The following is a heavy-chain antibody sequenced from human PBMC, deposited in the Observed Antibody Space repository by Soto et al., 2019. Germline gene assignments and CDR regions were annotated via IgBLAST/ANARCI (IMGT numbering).Heavy chain of an antibody. V-gene: IGHV1-18*01. D-gene: IGHD3-3*01. Sequence: ASVKVSCKASGYTFTSYGISWVRQAPGQGLEWMGWISAYNGNTNYAQKLQGRVTMTTDTSTSTAYMELRSLRSDDTAVYYCARDSGGVYDFWSGSYSPQDYYGMDVWGRGTTVTVSS. CDR2: ISAYNGNT. J-gene: IGHJ6*02. CDR3: ARDSGGVYDFWSGSYSPQDYYGMDV. CDR1: GYTFTSYG.